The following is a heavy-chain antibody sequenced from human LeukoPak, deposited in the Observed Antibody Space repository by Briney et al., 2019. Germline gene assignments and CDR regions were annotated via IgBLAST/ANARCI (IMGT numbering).Heavy chain of an antibody. V-gene: IGHV4-38-2*02. CDR1: GYSISNNFY. Sequence: SETLSLTCTVSGYSISNNFYWAWIRQSPGNGLEWIVSINHSWSTYYNPSLKSRVTISVDTSKNQFSLRLNSVTAADTAMYYCAKSGGYGLIDYWGQGTRVTVSS. D-gene: IGHD1-26*01. J-gene: IGHJ4*02. CDR3: AKSGGYGLIDY. CDR2: INHSWST.